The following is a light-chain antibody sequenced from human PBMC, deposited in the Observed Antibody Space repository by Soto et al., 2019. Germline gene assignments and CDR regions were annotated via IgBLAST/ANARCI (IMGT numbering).Light chain of an antibody. Sequence: EILMTQSPATLSVSPLEIATLSFRASQSVSSYLAWYQQKPGQAPRLLIYGASNRATGIPDGFSGSGSGTDFTLTIIRLEAEDFAMYYCQRYDSLRTFGQGTKVDIK. CDR3: QRYDSLRT. CDR2: GAS. J-gene: IGKJ1*01. V-gene: IGKV3D-15*01. CDR1: QSVSSY.